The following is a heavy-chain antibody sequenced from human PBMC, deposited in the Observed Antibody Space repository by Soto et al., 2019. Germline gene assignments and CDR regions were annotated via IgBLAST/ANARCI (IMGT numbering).Heavy chain of an antibody. J-gene: IGHJ3*02. CDR3: ARALRDYDSSGYPLPDDAFDT. CDR2: IIPIFGTA. V-gene: IGHV1-69*06. CDR1: GGTFSSYA. D-gene: IGHD3-22*01. Sequence: SVKVSCKASGGTFSSYAICWVRQAPGQGLEWMGGIIPIFGTANYAQKFQGRVTITADKSTSTAYMELSSLRSEDTAVYYCARALRDYDSSGYPLPDDAFDTWGQGTMVTVSS.